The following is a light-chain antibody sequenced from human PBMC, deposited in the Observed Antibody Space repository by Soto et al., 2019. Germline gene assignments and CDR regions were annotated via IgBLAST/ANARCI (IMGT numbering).Light chain of an antibody. CDR2: GAS. Sequence: DIVLTQSPATLSLSPGERATISCRASQTISNSLLAWYQQKLGQSPRLLIYGASTRATGIPDRFIGSGSGTDFTLTISRLEPEDFAVYACQQYGRAPITFGQGTRLEI. CDR3: QQYGRAPIT. J-gene: IGKJ5*01. V-gene: IGKV3-20*01. CDR1: QTISNSL.